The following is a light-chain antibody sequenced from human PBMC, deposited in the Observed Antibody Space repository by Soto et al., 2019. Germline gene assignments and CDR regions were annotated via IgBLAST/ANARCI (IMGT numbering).Light chain of an antibody. CDR2: LEGSGSY. CDR1: RGHSRYI. CDR3: ETWDSNTRV. J-gene: IGLJ3*02. V-gene: IGLV4-60*02. Sequence: QLVLTQSSSASASLGSSVKLTCTLSRGHSRYIIAWHQRQPGKAPRYLMKLEGSGSYNKGRGVPDRFSGSSSGADRYLTISNLQFEDEADYYCETWDSNTRVFGGGTKLTVL.